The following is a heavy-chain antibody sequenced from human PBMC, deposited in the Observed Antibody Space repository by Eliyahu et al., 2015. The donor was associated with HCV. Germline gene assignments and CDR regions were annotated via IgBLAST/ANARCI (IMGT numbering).Heavy chain of an antibody. V-gene: IGHV3-21*06. J-gene: IGHJ4*02. CDR2: QSQWCLY. CDR1: GFSFXXYS. Sequence: VQLVETGGGLVKPGGSLRLSCAASGFSFXXYSLNWGPPGSREGAGVGLIDQSQWCLYVLRRLSEGPILRLQRQYPEFTVLQMNSLTAADTAVYYCVHGGGTGSWPDERTFGYWGLGTLVTVAS. D-gene: IGHD3-10*01. CDR3: VHGGGTGSWPDERTFGY.